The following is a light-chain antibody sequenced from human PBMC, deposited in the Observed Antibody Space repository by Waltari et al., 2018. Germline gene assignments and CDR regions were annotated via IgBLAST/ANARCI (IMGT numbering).Light chain of an antibody. V-gene: IGLV2-14*03. CDR1: SSDIGAYHY. CDR2: NVN. Sequence: QSALTQPASVSGSPGQSITVSCTGTSSDIGAYHYVSWYQPQPGKAPRLIIYNVNSRPSGVSRRFSGSKSDNTASLTISGLQAEDEADYYCASYTKASTLIFGGGTRLTVL. CDR3: ASYTKASTLI. J-gene: IGLJ2*01.